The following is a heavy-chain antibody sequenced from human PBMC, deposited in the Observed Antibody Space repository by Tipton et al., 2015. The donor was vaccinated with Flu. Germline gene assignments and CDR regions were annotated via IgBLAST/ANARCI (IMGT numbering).Heavy chain of an antibody. Sequence: PGLVKPSETLSLTCSVSGGSISTYYWSWIRQPAGKGLEWIGRIYTSGSTKYNPSFQSRVTMSVDTSKNQFSLKLNSVTAADTAVYYCARDQGFGAGLTYDYYGMDVWGQGTTVSVSS. CDR1: GGSISTYY. CDR3: ARDQGFGAGLTYDYYGMDV. J-gene: IGHJ6*02. CDR2: IYTSGST. D-gene: IGHD3-10*01. V-gene: IGHV4-4*07.